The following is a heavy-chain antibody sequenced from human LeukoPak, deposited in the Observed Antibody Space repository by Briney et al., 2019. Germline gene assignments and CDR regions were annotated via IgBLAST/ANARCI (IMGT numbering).Heavy chain of an antibody. Sequence: GSLRLSCAASGFTFNIYAMSWVRLAPGKGLQWVASMCGSAGCTYYADSVKGRFTISGDNSKNTLYLQMNSLRAEDTAIYYCARDRPNYHESNGHYYQRDGDHWGQGTLVTVSS. CDR3: ARDRPNYHESNGHYYQRDGDH. V-gene: IGHV3-23*01. CDR2: MCGSAGCT. D-gene: IGHD3-22*01. CDR1: GFTFNIYA. J-gene: IGHJ5*02.